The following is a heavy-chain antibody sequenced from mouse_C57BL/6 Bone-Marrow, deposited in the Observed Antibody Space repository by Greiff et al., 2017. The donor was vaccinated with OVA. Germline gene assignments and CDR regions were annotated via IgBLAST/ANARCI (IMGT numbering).Heavy chain of an antibody. J-gene: IGHJ2*01. CDR1: GYPFTDYY. D-gene: IGHD1-1*01. CDR2: IYPGSGNT. V-gene: IGHV1-76*01. Sequence: VQLQESGAELVRPGASVKLSCKASGYPFTDYYINWVKQRPGQGLEWIARIYPGSGNTYYNEKFKGKATLTAEKSSSTAYMQLSSLTSEDSAVYFCARDYYGSSCPFDYWGQGTTLTVSS. CDR3: ARDYYGSSCPFDY.